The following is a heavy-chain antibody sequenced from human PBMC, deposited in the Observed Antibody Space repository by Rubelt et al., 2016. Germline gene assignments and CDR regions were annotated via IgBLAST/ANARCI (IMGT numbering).Heavy chain of an antibody. V-gene: IGHV3-30*04. CDR1: GFTFSNYA. CDR3: ARVRDDYSSPFNY. J-gene: IGHJ4*02. D-gene: IGHD3-16*01. Sequence: QVQLVESGGGVVQPGRSLRLSCAASGFTFSNYAMHWVRQAPGKGLEWVAVLSYDGSSECYADSVNGRFTISGDFPKNTLHLQMSSLGAEDTAVYYCARVRDDYSSPFNYWGQGTLVTVSS. CDR2: LSYDGSSE.